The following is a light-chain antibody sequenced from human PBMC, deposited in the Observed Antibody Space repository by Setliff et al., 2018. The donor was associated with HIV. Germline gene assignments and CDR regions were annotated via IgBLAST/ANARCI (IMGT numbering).Light chain of an antibody. V-gene: IGKV4-1*01. Sequence: DIVMTQSPDSLAVSLGERATINCKSSQSVLYSSNNKNYLGWYQKKPGQPPKLLVYWASTRESGVPDRFSVSGSGTDFTLTISSLQAEDVAVYYCQQYYSIPLTFGGGTKVDIK. CDR3: QQYYSIPLT. CDR2: WAS. CDR1: QSVLYSSNNKNY. J-gene: IGKJ4*01.